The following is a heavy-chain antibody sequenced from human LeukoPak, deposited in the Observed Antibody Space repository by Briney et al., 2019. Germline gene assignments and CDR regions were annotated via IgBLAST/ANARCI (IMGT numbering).Heavy chain of an antibody. J-gene: IGHJ4*02. V-gene: IGHV1-46*01. D-gene: IGHD2-15*01. CDR2: INPSTGST. CDR1: GYTFTNCY. Sequence: GASVKVSCKTSGYTFTNCYIQWVRQAPGQGLEWMGIINPSTGSTTYAQKFQGRVTMTRDMSTSTVYMEVSSLRSEDTAVYYCAIRCSGGSCYCSHFDYWGQGTLVTVSS. CDR3: AIRCSGGSCYCSHFDY.